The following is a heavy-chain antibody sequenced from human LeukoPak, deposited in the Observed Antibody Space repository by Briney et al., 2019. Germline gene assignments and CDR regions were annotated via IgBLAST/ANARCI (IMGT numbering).Heavy chain of an antibody. Sequence: GRSLRLSCAASGFTFSSYGMHWVRQAPGKGLEWVAVISYDGSNKYYADSVKGRFTISRDNSKNTLYLQMNSLRAEDTAVYYCAKEGFTYYYDSSGCIYPDYWGQGTLVTVSS. CDR2: ISYDGSNK. V-gene: IGHV3-30*18. CDR1: GFTFSSYG. D-gene: IGHD3-22*01. CDR3: AKEGFTYYYDSSGCIYPDY. J-gene: IGHJ4*02.